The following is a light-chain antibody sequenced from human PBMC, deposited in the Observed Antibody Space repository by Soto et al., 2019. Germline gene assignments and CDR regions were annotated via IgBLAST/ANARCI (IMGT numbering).Light chain of an antibody. V-gene: IGKV1-39*01. CDR2: TAS. Sequence: DIQMTQSPSSLSASVGDRVTITCRTSQPISDYLNWYQQKPGKAPSLLIYTASNLQTGVPSRFSGSGSGTHFTLTIKSLQPEDFATYYCQQSYNTPRTFGQGTKVDIK. CDR1: QPISDY. J-gene: IGKJ1*01. CDR3: QQSYNTPRT.